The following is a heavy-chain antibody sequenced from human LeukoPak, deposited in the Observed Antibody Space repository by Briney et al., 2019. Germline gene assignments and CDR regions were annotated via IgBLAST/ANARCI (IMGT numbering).Heavy chain of an antibody. CDR1: GSTFRNHA. J-gene: IGHJ6*03. D-gene: IGHD3-10*01. CDR3: VGSPTYYYMDV. CDR2: ISHDGTND. V-gene: IGHV3-30*04. Sequence: PGGSLRLSCAASGSTFRNHAIHWVRQAPGKGLEWVTVISHDGTNDYYRDSVKGRFTISRDNSKNTVLLQMNSLSPDDTAVYYCVGSPTYYYMDVWGKGTKLPASS.